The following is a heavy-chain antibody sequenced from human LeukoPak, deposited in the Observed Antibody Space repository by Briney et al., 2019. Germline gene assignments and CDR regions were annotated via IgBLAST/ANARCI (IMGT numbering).Heavy chain of an antibody. D-gene: IGHD3-3*01. V-gene: IGHV3-30*02. J-gene: IGHJ5*02. CDR2: IRYDGSNK. CDR3: AKNTILEWLTSNWFDP. CDR1: GFTFSSYG. Sequence: AGSLRLSCAASGFTFSSYGMHWVRQAPGKGLEWVAFIRYDGSNKYYADSVKGRFTISRDNSKNTLYLQMNSLRAEDTAVYYCAKNTILEWLTSNWFDPWGQGTLVTVSS.